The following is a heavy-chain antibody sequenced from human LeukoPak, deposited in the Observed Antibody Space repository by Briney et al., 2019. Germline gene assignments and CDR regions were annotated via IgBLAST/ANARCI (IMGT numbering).Heavy chain of an antibody. CDR1: GGSFSGYY. CDR2: INHSGST. J-gene: IGHJ4*02. CDR3: ARLFFTTEAYYFDY. D-gene: IGHD3-3*01. Sequence: PSETLSLTCAVYGGSFSGYYWSWIRQPPGKGLEWIGEINHSGSTNYNPSLKSRVTISVDTSKNQFSLKLSSVTAADTAVYYCARLFFTTEAYYFDYWGQGTLVTVSS. V-gene: IGHV4-34*01.